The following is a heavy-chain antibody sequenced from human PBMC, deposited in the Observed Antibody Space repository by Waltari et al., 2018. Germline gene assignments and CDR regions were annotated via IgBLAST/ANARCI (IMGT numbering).Heavy chain of an antibody. V-gene: IGHV3-23*01. Sequence: EVQLLESGGDLVQPGGSLRLSCAASGITFSNYAINWVRLAPGRGRGWVSAITVGDETYYADSVKGRFTISRDTSKDTVHLQMNGLRAEDTAVYYCATPFYNWDDPLHSWGQGTLVTVSS. D-gene: IGHD1-20*01. J-gene: IGHJ4*02. CDR2: ITVGDET. CDR3: ATPFYNWDDPLHS. CDR1: GITFSNYA.